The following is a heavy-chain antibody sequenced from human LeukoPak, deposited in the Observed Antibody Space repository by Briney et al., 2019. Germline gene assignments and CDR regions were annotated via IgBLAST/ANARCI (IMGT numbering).Heavy chain of an antibody. Sequence: SCPTLLKPTQTLTLTCTFSGFSLNANALGVGWIRQPPRKALECLTLIYCDDDKLYSPSLQSRLTITKDTSNSQVILTMANYDPRDTATYYCPHHRGWLGDSWGQGTLVTASS. V-gene: IGHV2-5*02. CDR2: IYCDDDK. CDR1: GFSLNANALG. J-gene: IGHJ5*01. CDR3: PHHRGWLGDS. D-gene: IGHD5-24*01.